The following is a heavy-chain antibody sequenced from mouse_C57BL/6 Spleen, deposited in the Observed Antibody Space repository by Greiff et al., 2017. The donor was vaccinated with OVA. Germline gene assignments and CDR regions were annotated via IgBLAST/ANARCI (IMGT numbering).Heavy chain of an antibody. CDR2: IYPSDSET. J-gene: IGHJ2*01. D-gene: IGHD3-3*01. CDR1: GSTFTSYW. Sequence: VQLQQPGAELVRPGSSVKLSCKASGSTFTSYWMDWVKQRPGQGLEWIGNIYPSDSETHYNQKFKDKATLTVDKSSSTAYMQLSSLTSEDSAVYYCARDFRVFDYWGQGTTLTVSS. CDR3: ARDFRVFDY. V-gene: IGHV1-61*01.